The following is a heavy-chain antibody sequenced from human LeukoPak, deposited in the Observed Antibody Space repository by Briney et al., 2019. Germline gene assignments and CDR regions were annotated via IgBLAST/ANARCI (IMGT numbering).Heavy chain of an antibody. CDR1: KFTISHYG. V-gene: IGHV3-30*18. D-gene: IGHD3-3*01. CDR2: ISSDGSIK. J-gene: IGHJ4*02. CDR3: VKEYHSRGFGAYFDY. Sequence: GGSLRLSCTASKFTISHYGMQWVRQAPGKGLEWVAVISSDGSIKVYADSVKGRFTLSRDNSINTVDLQMNSLRAEDTAVYYCVKEYHSRGFGAYFDYWGQGTLVTVSS.